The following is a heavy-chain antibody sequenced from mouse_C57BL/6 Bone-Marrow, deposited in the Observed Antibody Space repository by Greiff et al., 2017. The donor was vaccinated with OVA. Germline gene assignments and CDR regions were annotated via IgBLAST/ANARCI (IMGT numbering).Heavy chain of an antibody. CDR2: INPNNGGT. J-gene: IGHJ1*03. CDR3: ARSRGNYWYFDV. CDR1: GYTFTYYY. D-gene: IGHD2-1*01. V-gene: IGHV1-26*01. Sequence: EVQLQQSGPELVKPGASVKISCKASGYTFTYYYMNWVKQSHGKSLEWIGDINPNNGGTSYNQKFKGKATLTVDKSSSTAYMELRSLTSEDSAVYYCARSRGNYWYFDVWGTGTTVTVSS.